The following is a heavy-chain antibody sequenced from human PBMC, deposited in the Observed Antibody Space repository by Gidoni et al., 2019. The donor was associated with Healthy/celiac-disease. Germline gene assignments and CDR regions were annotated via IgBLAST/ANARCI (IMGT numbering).Heavy chain of an antibody. J-gene: IGHJ5*02. CDR3: ARDPLLIVGGTVPELGFDP. D-gene: IGHD1-26*01. Sequence: QVQLVQSGAEVKKPGSSVKVSCKASGGTFSSYAISWVRQAPGQGLEWMGGIIPIFGTANYAQKFQGRVTITADESTSTAYMELSSLRSEDTAVYYCARDPLLIVGGTVPELGFDPWGQGTLVTVSS. CDR1: GGTFSSYA. CDR2: IIPIFGTA. V-gene: IGHV1-69*01.